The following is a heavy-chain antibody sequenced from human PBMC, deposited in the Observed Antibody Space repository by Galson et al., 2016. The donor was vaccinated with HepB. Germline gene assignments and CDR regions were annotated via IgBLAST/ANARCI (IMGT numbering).Heavy chain of an antibody. V-gene: IGHV3-66*01. Sequence: FTVSSTYMNWVRQAPGKGLEWVSIIYSGGTTYQADSVKGRFTISRDNSNNTLYLQMNSLRHEGTAVYYCAGRGASSSSWYSDYQYGMDVWGQGTTVTVSS. CDR1: FTVSSTY. CDR3: AGRGASSSSWYSDYQYGMDV. J-gene: IGHJ6*02. CDR2: IYSGGTT. D-gene: IGHD6-13*01.